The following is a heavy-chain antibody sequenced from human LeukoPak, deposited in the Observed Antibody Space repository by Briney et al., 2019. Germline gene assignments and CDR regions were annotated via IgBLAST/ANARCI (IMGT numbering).Heavy chain of an antibody. Sequence: GGSLRLSCAASGFTFSSYGMHWVRQAPGKGLEWVAFIRYDGSNKYYADSVKGRFTISRDNSKNTLYLQMNSLRAEDTAVYYCAKMPTIVGATIDYWGQGTLVTVSS. CDR3: AKMPTIVGATIDY. D-gene: IGHD1-26*01. CDR2: IRYDGSNK. J-gene: IGHJ4*02. CDR1: GFTFSSYG. V-gene: IGHV3-30*02.